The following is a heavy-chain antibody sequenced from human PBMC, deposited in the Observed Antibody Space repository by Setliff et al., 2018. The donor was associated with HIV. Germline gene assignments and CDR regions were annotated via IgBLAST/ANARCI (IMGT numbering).Heavy chain of an antibody. Sequence: KVSCKASGGNFRSYGISWVRQAPGQGLEWMGGIIPMSGVPNYAQKFQGRVTMTRDTSISTAYMELSRLRSDDTAVYYCARDYYDSSGYIFFPGLPDYWGQGTLVTVSS. CDR3: ARDYYDSSGYIFFPGLPDY. D-gene: IGHD3-22*01. CDR2: IIPMSGVP. J-gene: IGHJ4*02. V-gene: IGHV1-69*17. CDR1: GGNFRSYG.